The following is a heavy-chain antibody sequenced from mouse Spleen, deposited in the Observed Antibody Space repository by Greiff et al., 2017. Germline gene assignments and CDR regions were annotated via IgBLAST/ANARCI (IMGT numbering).Heavy chain of an antibody. CDR2: ISSGSSTI. J-gene: IGHJ3*01. V-gene: IGHV5-17*01. Sequence: DVQLVESGGGLVKPGGSLKLSCAASGFTFSDYGMHWVRQAPEKGLEWVAYISSGSSTIYYADTVQGRFTISRDNAKNTLFLQMTSLRSEDTAMYYCARDDFAWFAYWGQGTLVTVSA. CDR3: ARDDFAWFAY. D-gene: IGHD2-4*01. CDR1: GFTFSDYG.